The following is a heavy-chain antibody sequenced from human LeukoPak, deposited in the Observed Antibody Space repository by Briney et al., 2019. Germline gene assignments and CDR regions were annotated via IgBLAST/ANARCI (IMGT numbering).Heavy chain of an antibody. J-gene: IGHJ4*02. V-gene: IGHV1-2*02. CDR1: GYTFTGYY. CDR2: INPNSGGT. D-gene: IGHD5-24*01. Sequence: ASVKVSCKASGYTFTGYYMHWVRQAPGQGLEWMGWINPNSGGTNYAQKFQGRVTMTRDTSISTAYMELSRPRSDDTAVYYCARDRGGRWLQWVGDDYWGQGTLVTVSS. CDR3: ARDRGGRWLQWVGDDY.